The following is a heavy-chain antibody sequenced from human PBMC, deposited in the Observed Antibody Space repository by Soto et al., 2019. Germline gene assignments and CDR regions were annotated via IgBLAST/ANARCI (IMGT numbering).Heavy chain of an antibody. CDR1: GFTFSSSA. J-gene: IGHJ4*02. CDR2: ISNSGGSS. D-gene: IGHD3-22*01. Sequence: PGGSLRLSCAASGFTFSSSAMSWVRQAPGKGLEWVSVISNSGGSSYYADSVKGRFTISRDNSKNTLFLEMNSLRVDDTAVYYCAKDAGSTMIEQNYWGQGT. CDR3: AKDAGSTMIEQNY. V-gene: IGHV3-23*01.